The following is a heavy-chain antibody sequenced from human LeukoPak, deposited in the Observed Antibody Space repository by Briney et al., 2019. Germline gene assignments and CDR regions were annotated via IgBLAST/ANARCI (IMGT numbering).Heavy chain of an antibody. Sequence: ASVKVSCKASGYTFTSYYMHWVRQAPGQGLEWMGWISAYNGNTNYAQKLQGKVTMTTDTSTSTAYMELRSLRSDDTAVYYCARVMDSSGSPSFDYWGQGTLVTVSS. CDR1: GYTFTSYY. CDR3: ARVMDSSGSPSFDY. J-gene: IGHJ4*02. V-gene: IGHV1-18*04. CDR2: ISAYNGNT. D-gene: IGHD3-22*01.